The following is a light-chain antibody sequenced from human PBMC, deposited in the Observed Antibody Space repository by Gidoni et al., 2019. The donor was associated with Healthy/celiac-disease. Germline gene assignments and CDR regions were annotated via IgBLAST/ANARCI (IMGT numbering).Light chain of an antibody. V-gene: IGLV3-1*01. CDR3: QAWDSSTVV. CDR2: QDS. Sequence: SYELTQPPPVSVPPGQTASITCPGDKLGDKYACWYQQKPRQSPVLIIYQDSKRPSGTPGRFSGSTSGNTATLTISGTQAMDEADYYCQAWDSSTVVFGGGTKLTVL. CDR1: KLGDKY. J-gene: IGLJ2*01.